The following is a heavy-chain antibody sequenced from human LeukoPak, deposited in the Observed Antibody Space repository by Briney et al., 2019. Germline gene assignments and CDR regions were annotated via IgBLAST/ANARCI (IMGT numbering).Heavy chain of an antibody. CDR1: GSTFSSYS. Sequence: GGSLRLSCTASGSTFSSYSMNWVRQAPGKGLEWVSSISSRSSYIYYADSVKRRFTISRDNAKNSLYLQMNSLRDEDAAVYYCARDYPNAFDIWGQGTMVTVSS. J-gene: IGHJ3*02. CDR3: ARDYPNAFDI. V-gene: IGHV3-21*01. CDR2: ISSRSSYI.